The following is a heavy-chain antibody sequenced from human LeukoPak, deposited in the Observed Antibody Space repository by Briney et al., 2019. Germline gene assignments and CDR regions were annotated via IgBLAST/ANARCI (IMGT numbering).Heavy chain of an antibody. CDR1: GYTFTSYY. CDR3: ARGSSWYS. CDR2: IIPSAGRT. Sequence: ASVKVSCKASGYTFTSYYIHWVRQAPGQGLEWMGIIIPSAGRTNYAQKFRGRVSMTTDMSTSTVYMELSSLRSEDTAVYYCARGSSWYSWGQGTLVTVSS. J-gene: IGHJ5*02. V-gene: IGHV1-46*01. D-gene: IGHD6-13*01.